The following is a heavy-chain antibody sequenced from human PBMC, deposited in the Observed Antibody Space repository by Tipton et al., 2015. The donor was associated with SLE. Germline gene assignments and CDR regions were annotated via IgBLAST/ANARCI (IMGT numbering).Heavy chain of an antibody. V-gene: IGHV4-59*12. D-gene: IGHD5-18*01. CDR3: AELEGLSYGYSFDY. CDR2: FFYSGST. J-gene: IGHJ4*02. CDR1: GGSIGSYS. Sequence: TLSLTCTVPGGSIGSYSWSWIRQPPGKGLEWLGCFFYSGSTNYNPSLKSRVTLSRDTSKNQLSLRLSSVIAADTAVYYCAELEGLSYGYSFDYWGQGILVTVSS.